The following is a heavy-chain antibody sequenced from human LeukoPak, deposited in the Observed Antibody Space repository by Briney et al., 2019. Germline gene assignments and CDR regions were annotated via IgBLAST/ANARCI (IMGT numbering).Heavy chain of an antibody. CDR3: ARDNRGYYCYPDY. Sequence: GGSLRLSCAASGFTFSGYAMHWVRQAPGKGLEWVAVISYDGSNKYYADSVKGRFTISRDNSKNTLYLQMNSLRAEDTAVYYCARDNRGYYCYPDYWGQGTLVTVSS. J-gene: IGHJ4*02. D-gene: IGHD3-22*01. V-gene: IGHV3-30*04. CDR1: GFTFSGYA. CDR2: ISYDGSNK.